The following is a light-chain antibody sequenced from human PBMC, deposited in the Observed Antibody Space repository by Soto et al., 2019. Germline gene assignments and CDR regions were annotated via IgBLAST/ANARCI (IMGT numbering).Light chain of an antibody. CDR1: QRISSN. V-gene: IGKV3D-15*03. Sequence: EIVMTQSPDTLSVSPGERATLSCRASQRISSNLAWYQQKPGQAPRLLIYGASIRATGVPARFSGSGSETDFTLTISNLQSEDCAVYYCQHYNNWPPYTFGQGTKLEIK. J-gene: IGKJ2*01. CDR2: GAS. CDR3: QHYNNWPPYT.